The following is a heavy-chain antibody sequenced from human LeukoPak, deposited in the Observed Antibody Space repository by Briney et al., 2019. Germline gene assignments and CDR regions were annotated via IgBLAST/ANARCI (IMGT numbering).Heavy chain of an antibody. V-gene: IGHV3-7*04. D-gene: IGHD3-16*01. Sequence: GGSLRLFCAVSGFTFSSNWINWVRQAPGRGLEWVASIKLDGEKYYVDSVKGRFTISRDNAKNSLYLQMNSLRAEDTAVYYCARVLWVQNYYYGMDVWGQGTTVTVSS. J-gene: IGHJ6*02. CDR1: GFTFSSNW. CDR2: IKLDGEK. CDR3: ARVLWVQNYYYGMDV.